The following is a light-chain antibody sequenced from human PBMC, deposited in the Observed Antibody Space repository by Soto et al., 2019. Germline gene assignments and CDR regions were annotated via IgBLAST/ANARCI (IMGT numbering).Light chain of an antibody. CDR1: SSNIGSGYD. Sequence: QSVLTLLPSVSGAPGQRVTISCTGSSSNIGSGYDVHWYQQLPGTAPKLLIYGNSNRPSGVPDRFSGSKSGTSASLAITGLQAEDDADYYCQSYDSSLSALFGVGTKLTVL. CDR3: QSYDSSLSAL. J-gene: IGLJ2*01. V-gene: IGLV1-40*01. CDR2: GNS.